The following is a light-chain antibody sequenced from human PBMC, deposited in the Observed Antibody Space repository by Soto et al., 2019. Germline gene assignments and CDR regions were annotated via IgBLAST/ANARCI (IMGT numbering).Light chain of an antibody. J-gene: IGKJ1*01. CDR1: QTIRSNY. CDR2: GAS. V-gene: IGKV3-20*01. Sequence: PGARATLSCRASQTIRSNYLAWYRQTPGQAPRLLIYGASNGATGIADRFSGSGSGTDFTLIISRLEPEDFALYYCQQYGSSPWTFGQGTKVEIK. CDR3: QQYGSSPWT.